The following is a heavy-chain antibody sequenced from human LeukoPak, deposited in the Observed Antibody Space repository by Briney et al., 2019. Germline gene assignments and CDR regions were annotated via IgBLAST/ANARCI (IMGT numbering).Heavy chain of an antibody. CDR2: INHSGST. CDR1: GGSFSGYY. J-gene: IGHJ5*02. V-gene: IGHV4-34*01. Sequence: SETLSLTCAVYGGSFSGYYWSCIRQPPGKGLEWIGEINHSGSTNYNPSLKSRVTISVDTSKNQFSLKLSSVTAADTAVYYCARGRFLSVDWFDPWGQGTLVTVSS. D-gene: IGHD4-23*01. CDR3: ARGRFLSVDWFDP.